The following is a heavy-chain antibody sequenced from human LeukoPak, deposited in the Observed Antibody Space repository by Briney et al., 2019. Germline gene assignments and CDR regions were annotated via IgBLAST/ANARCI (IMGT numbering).Heavy chain of an antibody. J-gene: IGHJ4*02. D-gene: IGHD1-26*01. V-gene: IGHV4-34*01. CDR1: GGSFSGNF. Sequence: PSETLSLTCAVYGGSFSGNFWSWVRQPPGKGLEWIGEINHRGNTNYNPSLKSRVTISVDTSKNQFSLRLSSVTAADTAVYYCARVPESVGINYFESWGQGTQVTVSS. CDR2: INHRGNT. CDR3: ARVPESVGINYFES.